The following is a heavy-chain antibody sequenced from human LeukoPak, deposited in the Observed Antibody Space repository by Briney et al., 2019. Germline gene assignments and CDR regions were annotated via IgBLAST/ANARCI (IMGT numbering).Heavy chain of an antibody. D-gene: IGHD4-11*01. Sequence: GGSLRLSCVASGFIFSHYGMHWVRQAPGKGLEWVAVIWRDGSNRFYAGSVKGRFTISRDYYQNTVFLQINILKADDSAMYYCARDAQRGFDYSNSLQYWGQGILVSVSS. CDR1: GFIFSHYG. J-gene: IGHJ4*02. CDR3: ARDAQRGFDYSNSLQY. V-gene: IGHV3-33*01. CDR2: IWRDGSNR.